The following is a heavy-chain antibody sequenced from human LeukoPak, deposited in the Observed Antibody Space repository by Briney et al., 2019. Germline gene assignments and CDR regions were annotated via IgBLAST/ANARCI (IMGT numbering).Heavy chain of an antibody. CDR3: ARTGGDCSSGLCYYAMDV. J-gene: IGHJ6*02. CDR2: IYTTGST. CDR1: GASIRSYF. Sequence: SETLSLTCTVSGASIRSYFWSWIRKPAGKGLEWIGHIYTTGSTNYNPSFKSRVTVSLDRSKNQFSLKLNSVTAADTAVYYCARTGGDCSSGLCYYAMDVWGQGTTVTVSS. V-gene: IGHV4-4*07. D-gene: IGHD2-21*02.